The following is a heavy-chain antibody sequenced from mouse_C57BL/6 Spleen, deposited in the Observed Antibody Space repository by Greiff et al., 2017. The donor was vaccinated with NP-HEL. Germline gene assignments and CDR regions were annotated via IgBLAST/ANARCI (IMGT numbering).Heavy chain of an antibody. D-gene: IGHD3-2*02. CDR2: INPNNGGT. Sequence: EVQLQQSGPELVKPGASVKISCKASGYTFTDYYMNWVKQSHGKSLEWIGDINPNNGGTSYNQKFKGKATLTVDKSSSTAYMELRSLTSEDSAVYYCARFTYSSGYKAYYAMDYWGQGTSVTVSS. CDR1: GYTFTDYY. V-gene: IGHV1-26*01. J-gene: IGHJ4*01. CDR3: ARFTYSSGYKAYYAMDY.